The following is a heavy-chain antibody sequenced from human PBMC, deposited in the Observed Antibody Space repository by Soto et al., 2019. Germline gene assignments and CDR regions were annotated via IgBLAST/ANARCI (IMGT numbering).Heavy chain of an antibody. D-gene: IGHD1-1*01. V-gene: IGHV4-31*11. CDR1: GGSLRSATYY. CDR2: FYHSGST. J-gene: IGHJ3*02. CDR3: AREEAGNDALDI. Sequence: SETLSLTCAVSGGSLRSATYYWSWIRQHPGKGLEWIGYFYHSGSTYYKPSLRSRVTISLDTSKNQFSLNLRSVTDADTAIYYCAREEAGNDALDIWGQGTLVTASS.